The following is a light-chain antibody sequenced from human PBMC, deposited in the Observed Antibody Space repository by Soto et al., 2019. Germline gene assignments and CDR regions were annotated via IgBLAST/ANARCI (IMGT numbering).Light chain of an antibody. CDR1: QSVLYSSNNKNY. J-gene: IGKJ2*01. CDR3: QQYYDTPYT. Sequence: DIVMTQSPDSLAVSLGERATINCKSSQSVLYSSNNKNYLAWYQQKPGQPPKLLIYWASTRESGVPDRFSGGGSGTDFTLTISSLQAEDVAVYYCQQYYDTPYTFGQGTKVEIK. V-gene: IGKV4-1*01. CDR2: WAS.